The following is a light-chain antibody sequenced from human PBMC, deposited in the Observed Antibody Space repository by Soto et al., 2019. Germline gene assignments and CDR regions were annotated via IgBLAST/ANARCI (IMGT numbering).Light chain of an antibody. V-gene: IGKV1-16*01. J-gene: IGKJ5*01. CDR3: QHYSVYPFT. CDR2: GAS. CDR1: QGISNS. Sequence: DIHMTQSPSSLSASVGDRVTITCRASQGISNSLAWYQHKPGKAPKSLMFGASTLQSGVPPRFSGSGSGTEFTLTITSLQAEDFATYYCQHYSVYPFTFGQGTRLEVK.